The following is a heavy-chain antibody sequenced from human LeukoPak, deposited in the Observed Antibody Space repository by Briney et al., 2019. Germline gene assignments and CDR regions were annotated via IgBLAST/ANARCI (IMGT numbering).Heavy chain of an antibody. CDR2: ISYDGSNK. CDR3: ARDTVGTKQQLVGDY. V-gene: IGHV3-30*03. CDR1: GFTFSSYG. D-gene: IGHD6-13*01. Sequence: GGSLRLSCAASGFTFSSYGMHWVRQAPGKGLEWVAVISYDGSNKYYADSVKGRFTISRDNSKNTLYLQMNSLRAEDTAVFYCARDTVGTKQQLVGDYWGQGTLVTVSS. J-gene: IGHJ4*02.